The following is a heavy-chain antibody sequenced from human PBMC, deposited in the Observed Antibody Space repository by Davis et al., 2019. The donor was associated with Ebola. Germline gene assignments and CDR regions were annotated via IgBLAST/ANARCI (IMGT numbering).Heavy chain of an antibody. D-gene: IGHD3-10*01. CDR1: GYTFTSYG. CDR3: ARGQGRGDYGMDV. V-gene: IGHV1-2*05. Sequence: ASVKVSCKASGYTFTSYGITWVRQAPGQGLEWMGRINPNSGDTNYAQKFQGRVTMTRDTSISTAYMELSRLRSDDTVVYYCARGQGRGDYGMDVWGQGTTVTVSS. J-gene: IGHJ6*02. CDR2: INPNSGDT.